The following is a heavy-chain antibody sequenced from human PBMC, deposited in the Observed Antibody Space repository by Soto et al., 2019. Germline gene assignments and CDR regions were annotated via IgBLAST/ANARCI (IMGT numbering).Heavy chain of an antibody. Sequence: GGSLRLSCAASGFTFSSYSMNWVRQAPGKGLEWVSSISSSSSYIYYADSVKGRFTISRDNAKNSLYLQMNSLRAEDTAVYYCASHTYYYDRSRYPHHAFDIWGQGKMVTVSS. V-gene: IGHV3-21*01. J-gene: IGHJ3*02. D-gene: IGHD3-22*01. CDR1: GFTFSSYS. CDR3: ASHTYYYDRSRYPHHAFDI. CDR2: ISSSSSYI.